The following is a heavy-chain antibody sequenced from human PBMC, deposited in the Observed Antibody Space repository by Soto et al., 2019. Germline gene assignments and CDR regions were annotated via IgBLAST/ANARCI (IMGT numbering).Heavy chain of an antibody. J-gene: IGHJ4*02. CDR3: ARGNVVAIDY. V-gene: IGHV4-30-2*01. CDR1: GGSISSGCCS. CDR2: IYQSGST. Sequence: SETLSLTCAVSGGSISSGCCSWSWMRQPPGKGLEWIGYIYQSGSTYYNPFLKSRVTISVDRSKNQFSLKLSSVTAADTAVYYCARGNVVAIDYWGQGTLVTVSS. D-gene: IGHD2-21*01.